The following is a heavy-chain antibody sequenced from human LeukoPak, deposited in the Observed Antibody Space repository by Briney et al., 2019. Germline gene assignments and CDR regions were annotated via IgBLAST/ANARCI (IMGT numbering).Heavy chain of an antibody. Sequence: GASVKVSCKASGYTLTCYYMHWVRQAPGQGLEWMGWINPNSGGTNYAQKFQGRVTMTRDTSISTAYMELSRLRSDDTAVYYCARRNTMKEQRFDYWGQGTLVTVSS. CDR2: INPNSGGT. J-gene: IGHJ4*02. V-gene: IGHV1-2*02. D-gene: IGHD3-22*01. CDR1: GYTLTCYY. CDR3: ARRNTMKEQRFDY.